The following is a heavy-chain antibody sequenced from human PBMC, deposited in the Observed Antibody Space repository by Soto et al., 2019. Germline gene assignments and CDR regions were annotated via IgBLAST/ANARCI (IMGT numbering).Heavy chain of an antibody. J-gene: IGHJ4*02. CDR3: ARSMTGYYFFDC. D-gene: IGHD3-9*01. CDR1: GFTFSSYS. CDR2: ISSSRSTI. V-gene: IGHV3-48*02. Sequence: GGSLRLSCAACGFTFSSYSINWVRQAPWKGLEWVSYISSSRSTIYYADSVKGRFTISRDNAKNSLYLQMNSLTDEDTAVYYCARSMTGYYFFDCSGQRTLVTVCS.